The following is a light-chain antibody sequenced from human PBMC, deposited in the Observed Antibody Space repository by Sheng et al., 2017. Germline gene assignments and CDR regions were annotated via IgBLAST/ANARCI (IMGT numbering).Light chain of an antibody. Sequence: DIQMTQSPSTLSASVGDRVTITCRASQSISSWLAWYQQKPGKAPNLLIYKASSLESGVPSRFNGSGSGTDFALTISGLQSEDFAMYYCQQYYAYPRTFGQGTKLEI. CDR3: QQYYAYPRT. V-gene: IGKV1-5*03. CDR2: KAS. CDR1: QSISSW. J-gene: IGKJ2*01.